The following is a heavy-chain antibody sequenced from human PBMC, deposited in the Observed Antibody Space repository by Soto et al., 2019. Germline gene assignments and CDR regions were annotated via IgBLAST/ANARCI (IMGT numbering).Heavy chain of an antibody. Sequence: SETLSLTCTVSGGSVSSASYYWSWIRQPPGKGLEWIGYIHYIESTNYNPSLKSRVIMSVDTPKNEFSLKLTSVTAADTAVYYCASSSGWYKDVWGQGTTVTVSS. J-gene: IGHJ6*02. CDR1: GGSVSSASYY. CDR2: IHYIEST. CDR3: ASSSGWYKDV. V-gene: IGHV4-61*01. D-gene: IGHD6-19*01.